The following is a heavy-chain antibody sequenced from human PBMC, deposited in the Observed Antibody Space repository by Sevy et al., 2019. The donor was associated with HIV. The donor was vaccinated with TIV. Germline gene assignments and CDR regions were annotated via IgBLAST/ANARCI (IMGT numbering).Heavy chain of an antibody. CDR2: IYPGDSDT. V-gene: IGHV5-51*01. CDR3: ARQSGGDYCSGGNCFPHGMDV. J-gene: IGHJ6*02. Sequence: GESLKISCQGSGYSFSNYWIAWVRQLPGKGLEGMGIIYPGDSDTRYSPSFQGQVTISVDKPVNTAYLHWSSLKASDTAVYFCARQSGGDYCSGGNCFPHGMDVWGQGTTVTVSS. D-gene: IGHD2-15*01. CDR1: GYSFSNYW.